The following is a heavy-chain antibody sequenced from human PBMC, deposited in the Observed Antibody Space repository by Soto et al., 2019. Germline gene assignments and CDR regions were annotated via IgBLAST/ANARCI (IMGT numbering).Heavy chain of an antibody. Sequence: SVKVSCKASGGTFSSYAISWVRQAPGQGLEWMGGIIPIFGTANYAQKFQGRVTITADESTSTAYMELSSLRSEDTAVYYCARDRLERPPDASDIWGQGTMVTVSS. CDR3: ARDRLERPPDASDI. J-gene: IGHJ3*02. CDR1: GGTFSSYA. D-gene: IGHD1-1*01. CDR2: IIPIFGTA. V-gene: IGHV1-69*13.